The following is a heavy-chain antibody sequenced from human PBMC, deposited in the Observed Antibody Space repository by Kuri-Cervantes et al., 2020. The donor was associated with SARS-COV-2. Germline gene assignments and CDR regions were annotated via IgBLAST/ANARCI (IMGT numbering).Heavy chain of an antibody. J-gene: IGHJ6*02. Sequence: VGSLRLSCAASGFTVSSHVMHWVRQDPGKGLEWVTVISNDGRTEHYADSVKVRFTISRDKAKNTLYLQMNSLRPEDTAVYYCARDPHGMDVWGQGTMVTVSS. CDR2: ISNDGRTE. CDR3: ARDPHGMDV. V-gene: IGHV3-30*04. CDR1: GFTVSSHV.